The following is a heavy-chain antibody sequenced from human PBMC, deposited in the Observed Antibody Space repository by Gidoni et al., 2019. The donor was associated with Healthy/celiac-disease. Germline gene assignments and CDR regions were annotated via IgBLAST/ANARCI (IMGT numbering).Heavy chain of an antibody. Sequence: EVQLVQSGAEVKKPGESLTISCKGSGSSFTSYWLGWVRQMPGKGLEWMGIIYPGDSDTRYSPSFQGQVTISADKSISTAYLQWSSLKASDTAMYYCARGDYYDSSGYYPAPFDYWGQGTLVTVSS. D-gene: IGHD3-22*01. CDR2: IYPGDSDT. CDR1: GSSFTSYW. J-gene: IGHJ4*02. CDR3: ARGDYYDSSGYYPAPFDY. V-gene: IGHV5-51*01.